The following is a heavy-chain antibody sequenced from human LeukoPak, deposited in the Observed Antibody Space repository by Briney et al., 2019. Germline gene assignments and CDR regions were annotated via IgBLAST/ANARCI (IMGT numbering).Heavy chain of an antibody. J-gene: IGHJ6*04. V-gene: IGHV3-48*03. CDR1: GFTFSSYE. D-gene: IGHD6-13*01. CDR2: ISSSGSTI. CDR3: ARGGGGSSWSYYYYGMDV. Sequence: GGSLRLSCAASGFTFSSYEMNWVRQAPGKGLEWVSYISSSGSTIYYADSVKGRFTISRDNAKNSLYLQMSSLRAEDTAVYYCARGGGGSSWSYYYYGMDVWGKGTTVTVSS.